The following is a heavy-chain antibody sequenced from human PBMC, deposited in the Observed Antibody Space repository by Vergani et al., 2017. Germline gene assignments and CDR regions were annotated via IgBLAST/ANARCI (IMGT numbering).Heavy chain of an antibody. J-gene: IGHJ1*01. V-gene: IGHV4-4*07. CDR2: IYTSGST. D-gene: IGHD6-13*01. CDR1: GGSISSYY. CDR3: ARGRYSSSWYAYFQH. Sequence: QVQLQESGPGLVKPSETLSLTCTVSGGSISSYYWSWIRQPAGKGLEWIGRIYTSGSTNYNPSLKSRVTISVDTSKNQFSLKLSSVTAADTAVYYCARGRYSSSWYAYFQHWGQGTLVTVSS.